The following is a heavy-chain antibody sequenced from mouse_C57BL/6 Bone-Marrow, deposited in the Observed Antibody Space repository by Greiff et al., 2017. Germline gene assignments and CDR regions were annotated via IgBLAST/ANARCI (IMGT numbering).Heavy chain of an antibody. J-gene: IGHJ4*01. CDR1: GYTFTDYY. Sequence: QVQLQQSGAELVRPGASVKLSCKASGYTFTDYYINWVKQRPGQGLEWIARIYPGSGNTYYNEKFKGKATLTADKSSSTAYMQLSSLTSEDSAVYFCARATGSSGYYYAMDYWGQGTSVTVSS. CDR2: IYPGSGNT. V-gene: IGHV1-76*01. CDR3: ARATGSSGYYYAMDY. D-gene: IGHD3-2*02.